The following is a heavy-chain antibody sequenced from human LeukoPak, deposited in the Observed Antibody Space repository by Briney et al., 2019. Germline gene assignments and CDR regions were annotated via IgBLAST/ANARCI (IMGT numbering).Heavy chain of an antibody. V-gene: IGHV3-23*01. D-gene: IGHD3-22*01. CDR1: GIALSNYG. CDR2: ITGSGGST. J-gene: IGHJ4*02. Sequence: SGGSLRLSCAVSGIALSNYGMSWVRRAPGKGLEWVAGITGSGGSTNYADSVKGRFTISRDNPKNTLYLQMNSLRAEDTAVYFCAKRGVVIRVILVGFHKEAYYFDSWGQGALVTVSS. CDR3: AKRGVVIRVILVGFHKEAYYFDS.